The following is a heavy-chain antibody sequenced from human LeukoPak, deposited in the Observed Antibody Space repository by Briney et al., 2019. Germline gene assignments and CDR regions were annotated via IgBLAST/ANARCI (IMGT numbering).Heavy chain of an antibody. CDR2: IHHSGST. CDR1: GGSISSGGYS. J-gene: IGHJ3*02. CDR3: ARGNYYGSGGDACDI. V-gene: IGHV4-30-2*01. D-gene: IGHD3-10*01. Sequence: PSETLSPTCAVSGGSISSGGYSWSWIRQPPGKGLEWIGYIHHSGSTYYNPSLKSRVTISVDRSKNQFSLKLSSVTAADTAVYYCARGNYYGSGGDACDIWGQGTMVTVSS.